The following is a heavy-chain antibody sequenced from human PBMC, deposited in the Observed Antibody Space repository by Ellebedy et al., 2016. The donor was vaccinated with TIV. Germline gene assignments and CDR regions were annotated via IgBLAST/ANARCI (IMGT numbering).Heavy chain of an antibody. Sequence: MPSETLSLTCTLSGDSISGYYWSWIPQPPGKGLEWIGYIYSSGSGEYNPSLKSRVPMSVDTSRGQFSLRLNSVTAADTAVYYCARSGGWYTPYDYWGQGTLVTVSS. CDR1: GDSISGYY. D-gene: IGHD6-19*01. CDR2: IYSSGSG. J-gene: IGHJ4*02. CDR3: ARSGGWYTPYDY. V-gene: IGHV4-59*01.